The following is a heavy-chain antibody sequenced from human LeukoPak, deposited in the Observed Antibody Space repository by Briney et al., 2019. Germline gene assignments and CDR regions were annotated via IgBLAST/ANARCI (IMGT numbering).Heavy chain of an antibody. D-gene: IGHD2/OR15-2a*01. V-gene: IGHV1-2*06. CDR3: ARNIIDYTTSSDVDY. CDR1: GGTFSSYA. J-gene: IGHJ4*02. CDR2: INPHSGGT. Sequence: ASVKVSCKASGGTFSSYAISWVRQAPGQGLEWVGRINPHSGGTNYAQKFQGRVTMTRDTSISTAYMELNRLRSDDTAVYYCARNIIDYTTSSDVDYWGQGTLVTVSS.